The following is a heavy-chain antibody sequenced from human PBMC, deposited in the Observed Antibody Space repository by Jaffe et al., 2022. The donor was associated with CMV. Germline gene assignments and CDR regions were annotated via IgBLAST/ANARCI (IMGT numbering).Heavy chain of an antibody. CDR3: ARMGYDSSGYYYDRSNYFDY. J-gene: IGHJ4*02. CDR2: IWYDGSNK. V-gene: IGHV3-33*08. D-gene: IGHD3-22*01. Sequence: QVQLVESGGGVVQPGRSLRLSCAASGFTFSSYGMHWVRQAPGKGLEWVAVIWYDGSNKYYADSVKGRFTISRDNSKNTLYLQMNSLRAEDTAVYYCARMGYDSSGYYYDRSNYFDYWGQGTLVTVSS. CDR1: GFTFSSYG.